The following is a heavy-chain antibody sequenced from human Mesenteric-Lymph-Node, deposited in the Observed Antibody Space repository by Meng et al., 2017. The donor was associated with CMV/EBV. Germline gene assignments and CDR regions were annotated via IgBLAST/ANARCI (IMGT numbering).Heavy chain of an antibody. CDR1: GFTFKSYA. CDR2: ISRTTNYI. D-gene: IGHD4-17*01. V-gene: IGHV3-21*01. CDR3: ARDDYGGLYFDY. J-gene: IGHJ4*02. Sequence: GESLKISCAASGFTFKSYAMNWVRQAPGKGLEWVSSISRTTNYIYYADSVKGRFTISRDNAKNSLYLQMNSLRVEDTAVYYCARDDYGGLYFDYWRQGTLVTVSS.